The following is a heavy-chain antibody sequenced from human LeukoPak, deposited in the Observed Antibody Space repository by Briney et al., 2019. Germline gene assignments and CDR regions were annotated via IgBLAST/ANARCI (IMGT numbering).Heavy chain of an antibody. CDR1: GFTFSSYW. V-gene: IGHV3-74*01. Sequence: PGGSLRLSCATSGFTFSSYWMHWVRQAPGKGLVWVSRINSDGSSTSYADSVKGRFTISRDNAKNTLYLQMNSLRAEDTAVYYCASDKAGIAVAVWGQGTLVTVSS. CDR3: ASDKAGIAVAV. D-gene: IGHD6-19*01. J-gene: IGHJ4*02. CDR2: INSDGSST.